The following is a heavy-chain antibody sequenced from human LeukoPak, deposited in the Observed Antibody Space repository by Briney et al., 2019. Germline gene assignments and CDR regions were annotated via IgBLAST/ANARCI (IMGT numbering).Heavy chain of an antibody. J-gene: IGHJ3*02. CDR2: IYPGDYDT. D-gene: IGHD2-15*01. CDR3: ARLVVVVVAAQGDAFDI. Sequence: GESLKISCKGSGYSFTSYWIGWVRQMPGKGLEWMGIIYPGDYDTRYSPSFQGQVTISADKSISTAYLQWSSLKASDTAMYYCARLVVVVVAAQGDAFDIWGQGTMVTVSS. V-gene: IGHV5-51*01. CDR1: GYSFTSYW.